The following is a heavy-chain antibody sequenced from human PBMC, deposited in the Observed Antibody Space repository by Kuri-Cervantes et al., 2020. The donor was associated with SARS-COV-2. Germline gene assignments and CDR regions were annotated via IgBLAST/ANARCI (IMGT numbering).Heavy chain of an antibody. D-gene: IGHD2/OR15-2a*01. Sequence: GESLKISCAASGFTFSSYSMNWVRQAPGKGLEWVSAISGSGGSTYYADSVKGRFTISRDNSKNTLYLQMNSLRAEDTAVYYCAKTFAAYSLDDAFDIWGQGTMVTVSS. CDR2: ISGSGGST. CDR3: AKTFAAYSLDDAFDI. J-gene: IGHJ3*02. CDR1: GFTFSSYS. V-gene: IGHV3-23*01.